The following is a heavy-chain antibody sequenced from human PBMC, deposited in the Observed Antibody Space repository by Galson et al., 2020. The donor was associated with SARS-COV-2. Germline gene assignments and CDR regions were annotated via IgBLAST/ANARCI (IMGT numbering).Heavy chain of an antibody. CDR2: IYYSGST. CDR1: GGSISSGGYY. D-gene: IGHD4-17*01. J-gene: IGHJ4*02. CDR3: ARGEYGDYYFDY. V-gene: IGHV4-31*03. Sequence: SETLSLTCTVSGGSISSGGYYWSWIRPHPGKGLEWIGYIYYSGSTYYNPSLKSRVTISVDTSKNQFSLKLSSVTAADTAVYYCARGEYGDYYFDYWGQGTLVTVSS.